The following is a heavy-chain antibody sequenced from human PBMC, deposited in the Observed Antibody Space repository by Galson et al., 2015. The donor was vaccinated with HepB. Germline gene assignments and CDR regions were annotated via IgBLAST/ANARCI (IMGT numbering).Heavy chain of an antibody. Sequence: SLRLSCAASGFTFSSYAMHWVRQAPGKGLEWVAVISYDGSNKYYADSVKGRFTISRDNSKNTLYLQMNSLRAEDTAVYYCARDWGRIVGAPPGTHWGQGTLVTVSS. CDR1: GFTFSSYA. CDR2: ISYDGSNK. V-gene: IGHV3-30-3*01. D-gene: IGHD1-26*01. J-gene: IGHJ4*02. CDR3: ARDWGRIVGAPPGTH.